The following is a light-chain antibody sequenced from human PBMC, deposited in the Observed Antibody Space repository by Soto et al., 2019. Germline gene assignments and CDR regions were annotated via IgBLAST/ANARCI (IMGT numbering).Light chain of an antibody. CDR2: AAS. Sequence: DIQLTQSPSFLSASVGDRVTITCRASQGISSYLACYQQKPGKAPKLLIYAASTLQSGVPSRFSGSGSGTEFTLTISSLQPEDFATYYCQQLNSYPLTFCGGTKVEIK. V-gene: IGKV1-9*01. CDR1: QGISSY. CDR3: QQLNSYPLT. J-gene: IGKJ4*01.